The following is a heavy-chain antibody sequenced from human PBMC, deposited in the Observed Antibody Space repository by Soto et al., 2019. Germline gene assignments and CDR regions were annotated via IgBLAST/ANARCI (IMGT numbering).Heavy chain of an antibody. D-gene: IGHD5-18*01. Sequence: PWGTLILSCSASGFTFIIYAMSWVRQAPGKGLEWVSSISGVGDSTYYADSVKGRFSISRDNSKNTLSLQMNSLRADDTAVYYCAMGYSYAPFDPWGQGTLVTVS. CDR3: AMGYSYAPFDP. CDR2: ISGVGDST. V-gene: IGHV3-23*01. CDR1: GFTFIIYA. J-gene: IGHJ5*02.